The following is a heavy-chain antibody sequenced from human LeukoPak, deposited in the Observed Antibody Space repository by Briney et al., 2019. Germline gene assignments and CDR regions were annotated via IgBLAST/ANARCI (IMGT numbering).Heavy chain of an antibody. CDR1: GGSFSGYY. CDR3: ARDRAVLRFLEWPTSDV. CDR2: INHSGST. Sequence: SETLSLTCAVYGGSFSGYYWSWIRQPPGKGLEWIGEINHSGSTNYNPSLKSRVTISVDTSKNQFSLKLSSVTAADTAVYYCARDRAVLRFLEWPTSDVWGQGTTVTVSS. V-gene: IGHV4-34*01. J-gene: IGHJ6*02. D-gene: IGHD3-3*01.